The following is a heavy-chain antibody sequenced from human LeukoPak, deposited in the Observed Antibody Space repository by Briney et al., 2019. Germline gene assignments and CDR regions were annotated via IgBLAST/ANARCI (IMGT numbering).Heavy chain of an antibody. CDR1: GFTFSSYA. J-gene: IGHJ4*02. CDR2: ISYDGSNK. CDR3: AREGGYCSSSSCTEGFDY. V-gene: IGHV3-30-3*01. D-gene: IGHD2-2*01. Sequence: GGSLRLSCAASGFTFSSYAMHWVRQAPGKGLEWVAVISYDGSNKYYADSVKGRFTISRDNSKNTLYVQMNSLRAEDTAVYYCAREGGYCSSSSCTEGFDYWGQGTLVTVSS.